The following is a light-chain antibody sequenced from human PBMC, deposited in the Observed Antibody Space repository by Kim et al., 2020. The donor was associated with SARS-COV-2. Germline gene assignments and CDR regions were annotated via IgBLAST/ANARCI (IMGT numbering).Light chain of an antibody. V-gene: IGKV3-11*01. Sequence: PGERATGSCRASQNIDISLAWYRQTPGRAPRLLIYDAAMRAAGIPDRFSGSGSGTDFALTIGGLAPGDFATYCCQQRGGWPPVLTFGGGTKVDIK. J-gene: IGKJ4*01. CDR2: DAA. CDR1: QNIDIS. CDR3: QQRGGWPPVLT.